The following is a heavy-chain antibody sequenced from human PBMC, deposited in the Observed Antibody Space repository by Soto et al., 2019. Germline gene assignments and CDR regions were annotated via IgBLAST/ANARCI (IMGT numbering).Heavy chain of an antibody. CDR1: GCTFTSYG. D-gene: IGHD2-2*01. CDR3: ARDAPVVVVPAAGDYYYYYGMDV. V-gene: IGHV1-18*01. CDR2: ISAYNRNT. J-gene: IGHJ6*02. Sequence: ASAKVSCKASGCTFTSYGMSWVRQAPVQGLEWMGGISAYNRNTNYAQKLQGRVTMTTDTSTSTAQMGLRSLRYDDTAVYYCARDAPVVVVPAAGDYYYYYGMDVWGQGTTVNVSS.